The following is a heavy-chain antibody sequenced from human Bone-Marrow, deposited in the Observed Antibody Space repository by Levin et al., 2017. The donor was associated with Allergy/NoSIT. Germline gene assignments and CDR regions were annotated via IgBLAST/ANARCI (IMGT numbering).Heavy chain of an antibody. J-gene: IGHJ4*02. V-gene: IGHV3-30*18. D-gene: IGHD3-22*01. CDR2: ISYDGSNK. Sequence: GGSLRLFCAASGFTFSSYGMHWVRQAPGKGLEWVAVISYDGSNKYYADSVKGRFTISRDNSKNTLYLQMNSLRAEDTAVYYCAKEGNYDSSGYYYEVRGGYFDYWGQGTLVTVSS. CDR3: AKEGNYDSSGYYYEVRGGYFDY. CDR1: GFTFSSYG.